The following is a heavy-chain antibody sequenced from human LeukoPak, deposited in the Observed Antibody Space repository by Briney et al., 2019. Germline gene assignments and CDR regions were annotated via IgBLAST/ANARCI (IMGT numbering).Heavy chain of an antibody. CDR2: ISYDGSNK. Sequence: GGSLRLSCAASGFTFSSYAMHWVRQAPGKGLEWVAVISYDGSNKYYADSVKGRFTISRDNSKNTLYLQMNSLRAEDTAVYYCARDGDLDLWELNHYYFDYWGQGTLVTVSS. D-gene: IGHD3-3*01. V-gene: IGHV3-30-3*01. CDR3: ARDGDLDLWELNHYYFDY. J-gene: IGHJ4*02. CDR1: GFTFSSYA.